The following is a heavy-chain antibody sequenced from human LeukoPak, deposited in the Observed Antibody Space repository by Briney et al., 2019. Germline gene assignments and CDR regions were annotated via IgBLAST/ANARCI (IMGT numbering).Heavy chain of an antibody. V-gene: IGHV5-51*01. CDR3: ARGTPHSGLKNLQNLILYY. D-gene: IGHD6-19*01. J-gene: IGHJ4*02. CDR1: GYSFTSYW. CDR2: IYPGDSDT. Sequence: GESLKISCQGSGYSFTSYWIGWVRQMPGKGLEWMGIIYPGDSDTRYSPSFQGQVTISADKSISTAYLQWSSLKASDTAMYYCARGTPHSGLKNLQNLILYYWGQGTLVTVSS.